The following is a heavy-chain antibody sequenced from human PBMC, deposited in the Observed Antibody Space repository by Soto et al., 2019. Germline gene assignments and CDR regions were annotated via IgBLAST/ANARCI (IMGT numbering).Heavy chain of an antibody. CDR1: GFTFSSYG. Sequence: QVQLVESGGGVVQPGRSLRLSCAASGFTFSSYGMHWVRQAPGKGLEWVAVIXYDGSNKYYADSVKGRFTISRDNSKNTLXLXXXSXRAEDXAVYYXAXXXXXXXXSSGXYYKGIDYWGQGTLVTVSS. CDR2: IXYDGSNK. D-gene: IGHD3-22*01. CDR3: AXXXXXXXXSSGXYYKGIDY. J-gene: IGHJ4*02. V-gene: IGHV3-33*01.